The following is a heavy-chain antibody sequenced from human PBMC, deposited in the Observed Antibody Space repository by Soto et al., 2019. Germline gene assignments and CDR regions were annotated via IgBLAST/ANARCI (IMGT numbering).Heavy chain of an antibody. J-gene: IGHJ4*02. CDR2: IYYLGST. CDR3: ARDGYDGSGSPYPAY. Sequence: PSETLSLTCSVSGGSMSEYFWSWIRQSPGKGLEWIGYIYYLGSTDYNPSLKSRVTISVDTSKRQFSLGLTSVTAADTAVYYCARDGYDGSGSPYPAYWGPGTQVTVSS. V-gene: IGHV4-59*01. D-gene: IGHD3-10*01. CDR1: GGSMSEYF.